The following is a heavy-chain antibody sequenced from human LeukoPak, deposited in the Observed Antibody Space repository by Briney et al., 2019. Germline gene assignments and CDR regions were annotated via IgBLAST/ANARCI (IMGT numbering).Heavy chain of an antibody. D-gene: IGHD2-21*02. J-gene: IGHJ4*02. CDR2: INSDGSST. CDR3: AKNVTDYYFDY. CDR1: GFTFSSYW. Sequence: GGSLRLSCAASGFTFSSYWMHWVRQAPGKGLVWVSRINSDGSSTSYADSVKGRFTISRDNSKNTLYLQMNSLRAEDTAVYYCAKNVTDYYFDYWGQGTLVTVSS. V-gene: IGHV3-74*01.